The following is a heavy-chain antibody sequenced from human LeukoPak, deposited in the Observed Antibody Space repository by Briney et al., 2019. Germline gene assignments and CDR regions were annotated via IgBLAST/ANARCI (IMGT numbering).Heavy chain of an antibody. Sequence: ASVKVSCKASGYRFSDHGISWVRQAPGQGLEWMGWLSGDNGYAKYAQRVQGRLTMTTDTSTTTAYMELRSLRPDDTAVYYCARRSGAWYYNAMDVWGQGTTVTVSS. CDR2: LSGDNGYA. D-gene: IGHD3-10*01. CDR3: ARRSGAWYYNAMDV. J-gene: IGHJ6*02. CDR1: GYRFSDHG. V-gene: IGHV1-18*04.